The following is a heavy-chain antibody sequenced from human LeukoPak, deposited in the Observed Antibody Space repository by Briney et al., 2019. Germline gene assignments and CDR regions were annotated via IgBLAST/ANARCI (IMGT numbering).Heavy chain of an antibody. CDR1: GITFSSYA. CDR3: ARLEYYYVSGNYYKLFDY. J-gene: IGHJ4*02. Sequence: PGGSLRLSCAASGITFSSYAINWVRQAPGKGLEWVSDISSSGSTIYFADSVKGRFTISRDNAKNSLYLQMNSLRDEDTAVYYCARLEYYYVSGNYYKLFDYWGQGTLVTVCS. CDR2: ISSSGSTI. D-gene: IGHD3-10*01. V-gene: IGHV3-48*02.